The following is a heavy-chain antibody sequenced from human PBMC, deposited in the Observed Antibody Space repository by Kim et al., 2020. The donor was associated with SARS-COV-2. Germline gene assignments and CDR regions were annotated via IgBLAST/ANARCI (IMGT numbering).Heavy chain of an antibody. V-gene: IGHV3-9*01. J-gene: IGHJ6*03. CDR3: AKWGESGFPHSMDV. Sequence: ADPVKCRVTISRDSAKNPLYLQMNSLSADDTALYYCAKWGESGFPHSMDVWGKGTTVTVSS. D-gene: IGHD3-22*01.